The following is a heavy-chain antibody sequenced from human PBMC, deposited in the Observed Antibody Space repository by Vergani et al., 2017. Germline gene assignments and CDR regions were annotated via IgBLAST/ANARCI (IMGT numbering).Heavy chain of an antibody. CDR1: GFTFSSYE. Sequence: EVQLVESGGGLVQPGGSLRLSCAASGFTFSSYEMNWVRQAPGKGLEWVSYISSSGSTIYYADSVKGRFTISRDNAKNSLYLQMNSLRAEDTAVYYCAKIGGYYYYMDVWGKGTTVTVSS. V-gene: IGHV3-48*03. CDR3: AKIGGYYYYMDV. CDR2: ISSSGSTI. J-gene: IGHJ6*03.